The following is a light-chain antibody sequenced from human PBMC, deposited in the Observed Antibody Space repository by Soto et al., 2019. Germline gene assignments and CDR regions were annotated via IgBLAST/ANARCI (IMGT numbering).Light chain of an antibody. J-gene: IGKJ1*01. CDR2: GAS. CDR3: QQYNTLPWP. Sequence: TLTYSVLDRVTITWRASQSISSCLAWYQQKPGKAPRLLIYGASTLASGVPSRFSGGGSGTEFTLTISSLQSEDFATYYCQQYNTLPWPFGQGTKVDIK. CDR1: QSISSC. V-gene: IGKV1-5*01.